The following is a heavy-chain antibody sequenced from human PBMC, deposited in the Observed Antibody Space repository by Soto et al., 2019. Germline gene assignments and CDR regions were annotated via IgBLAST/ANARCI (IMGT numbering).Heavy chain of an antibody. D-gene: IGHD3-3*01. V-gene: IGHV1-18*04. CDR2: ISAYNGNT. Sequence: QVQLVQSGAEVKKPGASVKVSCKASGYTFTSYGISWVRQAPGQGLEWMGWISAYNGNTNYAQKLQGRVTMTTDTSTSTAYMELRSLRSDDTAVYYCAREAHVLRFLERGYFDYWGQGTLVTVSS. J-gene: IGHJ4*02. CDR1: GYTFTSYG. CDR3: AREAHVLRFLERGYFDY.